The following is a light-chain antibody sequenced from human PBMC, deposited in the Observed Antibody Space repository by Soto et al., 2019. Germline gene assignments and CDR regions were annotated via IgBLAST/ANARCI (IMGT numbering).Light chain of an antibody. CDR1: QGISNY. Sequence: DIQMTQSPSSLSSSVGDRVTITCRASQGISNYLAWYQQKPGNVPTLLLYAASTFHSGVPSRFSGSGSGTDFTLTISNLQPEDVATYYCQKYNSALGRTFGQGTKVEIK. CDR2: AAS. V-gene: IGKV1-27*01. CDR3: QKYNSALGRT. J-gene: IGKJ1*01.